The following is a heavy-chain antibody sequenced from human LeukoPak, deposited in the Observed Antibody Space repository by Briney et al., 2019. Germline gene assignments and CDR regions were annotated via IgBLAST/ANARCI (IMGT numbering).Heavy chain of an antibody. CDR3: AKGSRGYSSYYFDF. CDR1: GFSFGGYA. V-gene: IGHV3-23*01. CDR2: ISGSGAST. Sequence: GGSLRLSCAASGFSFGGYAMSWVRQAPGKGLGWVSAISGSGASTYYADSVRGRFTISRDNSKDTVYLQMNSLRADDTAVYYCAKGSRGYSSYYFDFWGQGTLVTVSS. J-gene: IGHJ4*02. D-gene: IGHD5-18*01.